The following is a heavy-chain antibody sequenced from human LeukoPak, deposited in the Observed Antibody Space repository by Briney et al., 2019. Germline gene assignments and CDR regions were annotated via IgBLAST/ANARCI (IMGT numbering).Heavy chain of an antibody. D-gene: IGHD4-23*01. V-gene: IGHV3-30*02. J-gene: IGHJ3*02. CDR2: IRYDGSNE. Sequence: GGSLRLSCAASGFTFSSYGMHWVRQAPGKGLELVAFIRYDGSNEYYADSVKGRFTISRDNSKNTLYLQMNSLRAEDTAVYYCAKDNVVTGDAFDIWGQGTMVTVSS. CDR1: GFTFSSYG. CDR3: AKDNVVTGDAFDI.